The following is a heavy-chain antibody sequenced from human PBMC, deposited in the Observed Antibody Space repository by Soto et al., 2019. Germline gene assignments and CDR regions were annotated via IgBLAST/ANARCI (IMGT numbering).Heavy chain of an antibody. V-gene: IGHV3-30-3*01. CDR1: GFTFRNYA. D-gene: IGHD2-8*01. CDR3: ARALLMDVPYYYYYGMDV. Sequence: QVQVVESGGDVVQPGKSLRLSCAASGFTFRNYAMHWVRQAPGKGLEWVAVISYDGSNKYSADSVKGRFTISRDDSKNTPYLQMNSLRGEDTAVYYCARALLMDVPYYYYYGMDVWGQGTTVTVSS. CDR2: ISYDGSNK. J-gene: IGHJ6*02.